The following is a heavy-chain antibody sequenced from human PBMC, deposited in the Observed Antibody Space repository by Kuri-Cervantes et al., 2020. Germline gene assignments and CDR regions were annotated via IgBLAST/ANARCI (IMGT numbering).Heavy chain of an antibody. D-gene: IGHD3-16*01. J-gene: IGHJ3*02. CDR3: SRSLEVWGSYRNAFDI. Sequence: GESPRLSCAASGFTFSSYGMHWVRQAPGKRLEWVAVISYDGSNKYYAASVKGRFTISRDKSKNTLYLKMYSLRAEDTAVYYCSRSLEVWGSYRNAFDIWGQGTMVTVSS. CDR2: ISYDGSNK. CDR1: GFTFSSYG. V-gene: IGHV3-30*03.